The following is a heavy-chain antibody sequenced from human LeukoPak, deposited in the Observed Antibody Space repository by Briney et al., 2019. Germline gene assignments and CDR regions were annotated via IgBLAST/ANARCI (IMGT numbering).Heavy chain of an antibody. CDR1: GGTIISYA. D-gene: IGHD2-2*01. J-gene: IGHJ6*03. V-gene: IGHV1-18*01. Sequence: ASVKVSCKASGGTIISYAISWVRQAPGQGLEWMGWISAYNGNTNYAQKLQGRVTMTTDTSTSTAYMELRSLRSDDTAVYYCARDRVVVPNYYYYMDVWGRGTTVTVSS. CDR3: ARDRVVVPNYYYYMDV. CDR2: ISAYNGNT.